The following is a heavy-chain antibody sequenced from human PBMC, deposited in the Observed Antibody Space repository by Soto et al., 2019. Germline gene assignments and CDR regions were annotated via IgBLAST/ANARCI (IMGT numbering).Heavy chain of an antibody. V-gene: IGHV1-69*01. Sequence: QVQLVQSGAEVKKPGSSVKVSCKASGGTFSSYAISWVRQAPGQGLEWMGGIIPIFGTANYAQKFQGRVTITADESTSTAYMELSRLRSEDTAVYYCARDPGGGRDGYNVGAFDIWGQGTMVTVSS. J-gene: IGHJ3*02. CDR1: GGTFSSYA. D-gene: IGHD3-16*01. CDR3: ARDPGGGRDGYNVGAFDI. CDR2: IIPIFGTA.